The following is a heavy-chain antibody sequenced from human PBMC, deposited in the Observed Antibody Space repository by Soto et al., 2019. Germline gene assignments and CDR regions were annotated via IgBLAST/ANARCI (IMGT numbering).Heavy chain of an antibody. CDR1: GYSFTSYW. D-gene: IGHD6-13*01. V-gene: IGHV5-10-1*01. CDR2: IDPSDSYT. Sequence: PGESLRISCKGSGYSFTSYWISWVRQMPGKGLEWMGRIDPSDSYTNYSPSFQGHVTISADKSISTAYLQWSSLKASDTAMYYCASGIAAAGNTDDYYYYGMDVWGQGTTVTVSS. J-gene: IGHJ6*02. CDR3: ASGIAAAGNTDDYYYYGMDV.